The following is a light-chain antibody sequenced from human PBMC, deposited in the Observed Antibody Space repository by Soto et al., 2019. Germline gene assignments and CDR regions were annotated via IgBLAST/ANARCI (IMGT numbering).Light chain of an antibody. CDR2: GAS. CDR3: QQSGTSPPYT. V-gene: IGKV3-20*01. CDR1: QSLSSTY. Sequence: EIVLTQSPGTLSLSPGERATLSCRASQSLSSTYLAWYQQKVGQSPRLLIYGASSRATGIPGRFSGSGSGTDFTLTISRLEPEDFAVYYCQQSGTSPPYTFGPGTKVDIK. J-gene: IGKJ2*01.